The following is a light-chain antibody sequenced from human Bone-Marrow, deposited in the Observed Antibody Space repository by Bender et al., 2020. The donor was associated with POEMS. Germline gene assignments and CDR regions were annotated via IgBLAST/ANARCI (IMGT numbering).Light chain of an antibody. J-gene: IGLJ1*01. CDR1: GADVGAYNL. Sequence: QSALSQPASVSGSLGQSITIPCTGTGADVGAYNLVSWYQQHPGKAPKVVTYAVTKRPSGVSDRYSGSKSGNTASLTISGLQAEDEADYYCTSYTTSSTYVFGTGTKVTVL. CDR3: TSYTTSSTYV. CDR2: AVT. V-gene: IGLV2-14*02.